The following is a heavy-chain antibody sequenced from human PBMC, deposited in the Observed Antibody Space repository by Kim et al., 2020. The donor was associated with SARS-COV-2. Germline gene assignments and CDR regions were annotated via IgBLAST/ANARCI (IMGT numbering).Heavy chain of an antibody. J-gene: IGHJ4*02. CDR3: ARDLYYGSGSYYFDY. V-gene: IGHV3-53*01. Sequence: ESVKGRGTIARDNSKNTLYLQMNSLRAEDTAVYYCARDLYYGSGSYYFDYWGQGTLVTVSS. D-gene: IGHD3-10*01.